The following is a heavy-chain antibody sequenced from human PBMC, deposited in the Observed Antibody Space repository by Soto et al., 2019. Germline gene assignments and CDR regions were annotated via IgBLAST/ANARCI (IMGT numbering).Heavy chain of an antibody. V-gene: IGHV3-23*01. J-gene: IGHJ5*02. CDR2: ITTSDDIT. CDR1: GLIFKDFA. D-gene: IGHD2-15*01. Sequence: EVQLFESGGGLVEPGESLRLSCAASGLIFKDFAMNWVRQAPGKGLEWVSSITTSDDITYSADSVRGRFTISRHNSANTLFLQMSSLRGDDTATYYCTKGDSSGYFDPSAGYSTPDHWGQGTLLTVSS. CDR3: TKGDSSGYFDPSAGYSTPDH.